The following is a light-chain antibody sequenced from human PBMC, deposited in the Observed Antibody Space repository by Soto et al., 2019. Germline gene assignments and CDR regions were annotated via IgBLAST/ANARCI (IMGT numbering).Light chain of an antibody. CDR3: QQRSNWPWT. J-gene: IGKJ1*01. Sequence: EIVLTQSPATLSLSPGERATLSCRASQSVINQLAWYQQKPGQAPRLLIYDAFNRATGIPGRFSGSGSGTDVTLTIGSLEPEDFAVYYWQQRSNWPWTFGQGTKVAIK. V-gene: IGKV3-11*01. CDR1: QSVINQ. CDR2: DAF.